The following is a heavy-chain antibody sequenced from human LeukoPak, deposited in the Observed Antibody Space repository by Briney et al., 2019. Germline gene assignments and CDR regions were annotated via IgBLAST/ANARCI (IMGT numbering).Heavy chain of an antibody. CDR3: ARMRGERYCSSGSCYYSPYFDY. D-gene: IGHD2-15*01. CDR2: ITSSSSYI. J-gene: IGHJ4*02. Sequence: GGSLRLSRAASGFTFSSYSMNWVRQAPGKGLEWVSSITSSSSYIYYADSVKGRFTISRDNAKNSLYLQMEGLRAEDTAIYYCARMRGERYCSSGSCYYSPYFDYWGQGTLVPVSS. V-gene: IGHV3-21*04. CDR1: GFTFSSYS.